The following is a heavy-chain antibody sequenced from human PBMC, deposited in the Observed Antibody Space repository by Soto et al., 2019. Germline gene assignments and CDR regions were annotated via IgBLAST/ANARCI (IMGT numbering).Heavy chain of an antibody. Sequence: SVKVSCKASGGTFSSYTISWVRQAPGQGLEWMGRIIPILGIANYAQKFQGRVTITADKSTSTAYMELSSLRSEDTAVYYCAILCSSTSYGGDYYDYYMDVWGKGTTVTVSS. V-gene: IGHV1-69*02. CDR2: IIPILGIA. CDR1: GGTFSSYT. D-gene: IGHD2-2*01. CDR3: AILCSSTSYGGDYYDYYMDV. J-gene: IGHJ6*03.